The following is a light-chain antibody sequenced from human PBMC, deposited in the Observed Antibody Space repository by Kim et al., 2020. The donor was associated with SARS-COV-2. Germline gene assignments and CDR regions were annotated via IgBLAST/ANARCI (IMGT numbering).Light chain of an antibody. CDR2: GAS. CDR3: QQDDSSPGT. CDR1: QSISSSY. J-gene: IGKJ2*01. V-gene: IGKV3-20*01. Sequence: LSPGERATLSCRARQSISSSYLAWYQQKPGQAPRLLIYGASSRAIGIPDRFSGRGSGTDFTLTISRLEPEDFAVYYCQQDDSSPGTFGQGTKLEI.